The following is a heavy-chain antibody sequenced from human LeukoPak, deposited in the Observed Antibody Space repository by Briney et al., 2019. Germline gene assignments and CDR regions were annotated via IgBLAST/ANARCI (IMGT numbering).Heavy chain of an antibody. CDR2: MNPNNGNT. Sequence: VASVKVSCKASGYTFTRYDINWVRQAPGQGLEWLGWMNPNNGNTGYAQKFQCRVTMTRSTCIDTVYMELNTLRFDDTAAYYCARCLYYYGLDGWGQGTTVTVSS. J-gene: IGHJ6*02. CDR3: ARCLYYYGLDG. CDR1: GYTFTRYD. D-gene: IGHD3-16*01. V-gene: IGHV1-8*01.